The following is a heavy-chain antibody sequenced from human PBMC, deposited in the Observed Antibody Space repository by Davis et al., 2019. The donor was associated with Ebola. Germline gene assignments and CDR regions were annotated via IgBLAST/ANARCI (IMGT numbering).Heavy chain of an antibody. J-gene: IGHJ6*02. CDR3: GIAARLRSGMDV. D-gene: IGHD6-13*01. V-gene: IGHV1-69*13. CDR2: IIPIFGTA. Sequence: SVKVSCKASGGTFSSYAISWVRQAPGQGLEWMGGIIPIFGTANYAQKFQGRVTITADESTSTAYMELSSLRSEDTAVYYCGIAARLRSGMDVWGQGTTVTVSS. CDR1: GGTFSSYA.